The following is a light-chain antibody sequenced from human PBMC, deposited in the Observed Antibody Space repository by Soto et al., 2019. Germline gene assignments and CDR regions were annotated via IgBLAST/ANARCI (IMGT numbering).Light chain of an antibody. CDR3: QQYDTFSWT. V-gene: IGKV1-5*03. CDR1: QSISTW. Sequence: DIQMTQSPSTLSASVGDRVTITCRASQSISTWLAWYQQKPGKAPKLLIYKASSLESGVPSRFSGSGSGTEFTLTISGLQPDDFATYFCQQYDTFSWTFGRGTKVDIK. J-gene: IGKJ1*01. CDR2: KAS.